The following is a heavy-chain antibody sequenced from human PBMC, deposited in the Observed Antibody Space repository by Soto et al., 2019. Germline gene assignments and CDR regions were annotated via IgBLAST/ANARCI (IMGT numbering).Heavy chain of an antibody. CDR3: ARVPGYPPGASYYYGMDV. CDR1: GFTFSSYG. V-gene: IGHV3-33*01. J-gene: IGHJ6*02. D-gene: IGHD2-2*01. CDR2: IWYDGSNK. Sequence: GGSLRLSCAASGFTFSSYGMHWVRQAPGKGLEWVAVIWYDGSNKYYADSVKGRFTISRDNSKNTLYLQMNSLRAEDTAVYYCARVPGYPPGASYYYGMDVWGQGTTVTVSS.